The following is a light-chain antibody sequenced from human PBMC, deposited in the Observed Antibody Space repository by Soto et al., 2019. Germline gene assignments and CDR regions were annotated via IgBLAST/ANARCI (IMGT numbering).Light chain of an antibody. Sequence: SALTQPASVSGSPGQSITISCTGTSSDVGNYKYVSWYQQHPGKAPKLMIYEVSNRPSGVSNRFSGSKSGNTASLTISGLQVEDETDYYCFSYTSSGTYVFGTGTKVTVL. J-gene: IGLJ1*01. CDR2: EVS. CDR3: FSYTSSGTYV. V-gene: IGLV2-14*01. CDR1: SSDVGNYKY.